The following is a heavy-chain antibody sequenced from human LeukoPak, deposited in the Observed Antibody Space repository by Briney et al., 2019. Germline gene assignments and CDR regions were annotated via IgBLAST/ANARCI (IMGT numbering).Heavy chain of an antibody. J-gene: IGHJ4*02. V-gene: IGHV3-21*01. CDR3: ARLTFGGVIGFDY. CDR1: AFTFSSYS. Sequence: PGGSLRLSCAASAFTFSSYSMNWVRQAPGKGREWVSSISSSGSHMYYADSVKGRFTIPRDNAKNSLYLQMNSLRAEDTAVYYCARLTFGGVIGFDYWGKGTLVTASS. D-gene: IGHD3-16*02. CDR2: ISSSGSHM.